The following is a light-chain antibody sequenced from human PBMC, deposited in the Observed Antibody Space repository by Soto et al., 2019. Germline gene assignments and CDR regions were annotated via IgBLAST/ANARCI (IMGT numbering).Light chain of an antibody. J-gene: IGKJ5*01. CDR3: QQSYSTPA. CDR1: QTISSW. Sequence: DIQMTQSPSTLSVSVGDRVTITCRASQTISSWLAWYRQKPAKAPELLIYAASSFQSGVPTRFSGSGSGTDFTHTITSLQPEDFAAYYCQQSYSTPAFGRGTRLDIK. CDR2: AAS. V-gene: IGKV1-39*01.